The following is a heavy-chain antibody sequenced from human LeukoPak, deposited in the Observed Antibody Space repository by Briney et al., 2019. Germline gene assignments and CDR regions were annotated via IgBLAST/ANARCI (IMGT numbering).Heavy chain of an antibody. D-gene: IGHD5-18*01. V-gene: IGHV3-9*01. Sequence: GRSLRLSCAASGFTFDDYAMHWVRQAPGKGLEWVSGISWNSGSIGYADSVKGRFTISRDNAKNSLYLQMNSLRAEDTAVYYCARGFRDTAMFLDYWGQGTLVTVSS. CDR3: ARGFRDTAMFLDY. CDR2: ISWNSGSI. J-gene: IGHJ4*02. CDR1: GFTFDDYA.